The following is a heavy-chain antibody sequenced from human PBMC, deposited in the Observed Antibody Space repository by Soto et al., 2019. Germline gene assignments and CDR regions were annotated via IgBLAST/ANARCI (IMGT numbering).Heavy chain of an antibody. CDR1: GYTFTGYY. J-gene: IGHJ4*02. CDR3: ARDPHSSGYVHFDY. Sequence: ASVKVSCKASGYTFTGYYMHWVRQAPGQGLEWMGWINPNSGGTNYAQKFQGWVTMTRDTSISTAYMELSRLRSDDTAVYYCARDPHSSGYVHFDYWGQGTLVTVSS. D-gene: IGHD3-22*01. CDR2: INPNSGGT. V-gene: IGHV1-2*04.